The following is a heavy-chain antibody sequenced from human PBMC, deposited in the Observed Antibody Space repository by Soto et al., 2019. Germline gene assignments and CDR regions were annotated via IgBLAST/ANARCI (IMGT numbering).Heavy chain of an antibody. CDR1: GFSLKKFA. CDR3: AKADGEQWLVPHLDN. D-gene: IGHD6-19*01. V-gene: IGHV3-23*01. J-gene: IGHJ4*02. CDR2: ISCCGGST. Sequence: EVQLLESGGGVVQPGGSLRLSCIASGFSLKKFAMAWVRQAPGEGLEWVSGISCCGGSTSYADSVKGRFSIARDDSKNTLSLQMNSLRVEDTAQYYCAKADGEQWLVPHLDNWGQGTLVTLS.